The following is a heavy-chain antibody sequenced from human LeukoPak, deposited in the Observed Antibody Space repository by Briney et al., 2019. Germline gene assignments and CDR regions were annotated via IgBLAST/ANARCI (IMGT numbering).Heavy chain of an antibody. D-gene: IGHD6-13*01. CDR2: ISAYNGNT. CDR1: GYTFTNHG. V-gene: IGHV1-18*01. J-gene: IGHJ4*02. Sequence: GASVKVSCKASGYTFTNHGITWVRQAPGQGPEWMGWISAYNGNTNYAQHLQGRVTMTTDTSTTTAYMELRSLTSADTAVYYCARTYSSYFSSSEFDYWGQGTLDTVSS. CDR3: ARTYSSYFSSSEFDY.